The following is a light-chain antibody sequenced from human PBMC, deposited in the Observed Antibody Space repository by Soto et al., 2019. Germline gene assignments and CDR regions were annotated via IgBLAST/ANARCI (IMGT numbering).Light chain of an antibody. J-gene: IGKJ5*01. Sequence: DIQMTQSPSSLSASVGDRVTIACQASQDISNYLHWYQQKPGKAPKLLIYDASNLETGVPSKFSGSGSGTDFTFTISSLQPEDIATYYCQQYDNFPRAINFGQGTRLELK. CDR2: DAS. CDR3: QQYDNFPRAIN. V-gene: IGKV1-33*01. CDR1: QDISNY.